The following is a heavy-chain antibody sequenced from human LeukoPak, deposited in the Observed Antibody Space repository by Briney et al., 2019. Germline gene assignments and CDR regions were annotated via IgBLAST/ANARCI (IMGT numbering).Heavy chain of an antibody. CDR1: GFTFRSYG. V-gene: IGHV3-30*18. CDR3: AKGPTSMGAPRRDYYYGMDV. J-gene: IGHJ6*02. Sequence: GGSLRLSCAASGFTFRSYGIHWVRQAPGQGLEWVAFLSYDGNNKYFADSVKGRFTISRDNSKNTLYLQMNSLRAEDTAVYYCAKGPTSMGAPRRDYYYGMDVWGQGTTVTVSS. CDR2: LSYDGNNK. D-gene: IGHD1-26*01.